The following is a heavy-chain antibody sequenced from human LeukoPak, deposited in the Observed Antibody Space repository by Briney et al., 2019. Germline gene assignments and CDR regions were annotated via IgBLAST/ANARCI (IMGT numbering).Heavy chain of an antibody. V-gene: IGHV3-7*01. Sequence: PGGSLRLSCVASGFSCINYWMGWVRQAPGKGVEYVGNMKGDGSEEYYVDSLKGRFTISRDNAKNSLYLQMNSLRVEDTAVYYCVTCDRPPSRGYYDDYWGQGTLVTVSS. J-gene: IGHJ4*02. CDR3: VTCDRPPSRGYYDDY. CDR1: GFSCINYW. D-gene: IGHD3-10*01. CDR2: MKGDGSEE.